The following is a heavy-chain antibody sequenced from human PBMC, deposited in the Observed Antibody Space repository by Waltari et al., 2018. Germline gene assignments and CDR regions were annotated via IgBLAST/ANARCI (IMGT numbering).Heavy chain of an antibody. V-gene: IGHV1-46*01. Sequence: VSCKASGYTFTSYYMHWVRQAPGQGLEWMGIINPSGGSTSYAQKFQGRVTMTRDTSTSTVYMELSSLRSEDTAVYYCARGKIDYYDSSGYFDYWGQGTLVTVSS. CDR3: ARGKIDYYDSSGYFDY. CDR2: INPSGGST. D-gene: IGHD3-22*01. J-gene: IGHJ4*02. CDR1: GYTFTSYY.